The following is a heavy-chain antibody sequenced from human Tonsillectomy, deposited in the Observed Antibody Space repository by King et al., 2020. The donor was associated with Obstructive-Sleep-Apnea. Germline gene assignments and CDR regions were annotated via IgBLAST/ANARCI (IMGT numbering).Heavy chain of an antibody. CDR2: ISWNRGSI. Sequence: DVQLVESGGGLVQPGRSLRLSCAASVFTFDDYAIHRVRQAPGKGLEWVSGISWNRGSIGYSDSGKGRFTISRDNAKNSLYLAMNSLRAEDTALYYCARIAAAGHFDYWGQQTLVTISS. CDR3: ARIAAAGHFDY. CDR1: VFTFDDYA. J-gene: IGHJ4*02. D-gene: IGHD6-13*01. V-gene: IGHV3-9*01.